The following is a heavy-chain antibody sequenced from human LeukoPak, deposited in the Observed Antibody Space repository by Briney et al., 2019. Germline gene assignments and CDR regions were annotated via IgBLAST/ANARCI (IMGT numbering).Heavy chain of an antibody. J-gene: IGHJ6*02. D-gene: IGHD4-17*01. CDR2: FDPEDGET. Sequence: ASVKVSCKVSGYTLTELSMHWVRQAPGKGLEWMGGFDPEDGETIYAQKFQGRVTMTEDTSTDTAYMELSSLRSEDTAVYYCAPPNDDYNSYYSGMAVWGQGPTVTVSS. V-gene: IGHV1-24*01. CDR1: GYTLTELS. CDR3: APPNDDYNSYYSGMAV.